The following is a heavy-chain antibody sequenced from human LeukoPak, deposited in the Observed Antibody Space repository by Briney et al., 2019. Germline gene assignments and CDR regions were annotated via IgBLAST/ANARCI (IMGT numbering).Heavy chain of an antibody. Sequence: SETLSLTCAVSGYSINDGYYWGWIRQPPGKGLEWIGSVYHSGTTYYNPSLQSRVGISADMSRNQFSLRLNSMTAADTAVYYCVRDEAEFGNRQWYFDLWGRGTLVTVSS. J-gene: IGHJ2*01. V-gene: IGHV4-38-2*02. D-gene: IGHD2/OR15-2a*01. CDR3: VRDEAEFGNRQWYFDL. CDR2: VYHSGTT. CDR1: GYSINDGYY.